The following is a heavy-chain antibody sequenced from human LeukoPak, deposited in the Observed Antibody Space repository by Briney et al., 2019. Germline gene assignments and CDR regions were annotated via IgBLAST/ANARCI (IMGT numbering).Heavy chain of an antibody. CDR3: ARGWWELSGAFDI. Sequence: GASVKVSCKASGGTFSSYAISWVRQAPGQGLEWMGGIIPILGTANYAQKFQGRVTITADESTSTAYMELSSLRSEDTAVYYCARGWWELSGAFDIWGQGTMVTVSS. D-gene: IGHD1-26*01. V-gene: IGHV1-69*13. CDR2: IIPILGTA. CDR1: GGTFSSYA. J-gene: IGHJ3*02.